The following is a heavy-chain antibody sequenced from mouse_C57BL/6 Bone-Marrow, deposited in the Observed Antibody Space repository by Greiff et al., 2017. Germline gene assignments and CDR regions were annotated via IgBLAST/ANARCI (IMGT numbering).Heavy chain of an antibody. V-gene: IGHV14-4*01. CDR1: GFNIKDDY. CDR2: IDPENGDT. D-gene: IGHD2-12*01. Sequence: DVQLVESGAELVRPGASVKLSCTASGFNIKDDYMHWVKQRPEQGLEWIGWIDPENGDTEYASKFQGKATITADTSSNTAYLQLSSLTSEDTAVYYCTYYSGFDYWGQGTTLTVSS. CDR3: TYYSGFDY. J-gene: IGHJ2*01.